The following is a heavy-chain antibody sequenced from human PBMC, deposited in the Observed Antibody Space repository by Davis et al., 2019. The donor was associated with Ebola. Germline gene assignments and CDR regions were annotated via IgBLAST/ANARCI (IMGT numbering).Heavy chain of an antibody. CDR1: GFTFSLHG. D-gene: IGHD6-19*01. J-gene: IGHJ3*01. Sequence: GESLKISCAASGFTFSLHGMHWVRQAPGKGLEWVSTISASGVSTYYADSVKGRFTISRDNSKNTLYLQMNSLTADDTAVYYCARTGGAGAFDVWGQGTMVTVSS. V-gene: IGHV3-23*01. CDR2: ISASGVST. CDR3: ARTGGAGAFDV.